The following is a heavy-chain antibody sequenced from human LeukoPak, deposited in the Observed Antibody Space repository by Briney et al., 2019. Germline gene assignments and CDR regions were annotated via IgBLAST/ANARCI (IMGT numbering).Heavy chain of an antibody. CDR1: GGSISSSSFY. V-gene: IGHV4-39*07. CDR3: AREVAGYYGSGSYYNVGDFDY. CDR2: IYHSGST. Sequence: ASETLSLTCAVSGGSISSSSFYWGWIRQPTGKGLEWIGSIYHSGSTNYNPSLKSRVTISVDKSKNQFSLKLSSVTAADTAVYYCAREVAGYYGSGSYYNVGDFDYWGQGTLVTVSS. J-gene: IGHJ4*02. D-gene: IGHD3-10*01.